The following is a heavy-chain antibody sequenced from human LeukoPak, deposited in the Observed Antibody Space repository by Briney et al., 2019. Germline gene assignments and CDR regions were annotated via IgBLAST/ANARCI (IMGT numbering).Heavy chain of an antibody. Sequence: ASVKVSCKASGGTFSSYAISWVRQAPGQGLECMGWISAYNGNTNYAQKPQGRVTMTTDASTSTAYTELRSLRSDDTAVYYCARGSASSSWYYAFDIWGQGTMVTVSS. CDR3: ARGSASSSWYYAFDI. CDR2: ISAYNGNT. V-gene: IGHV1-18*01. D-gene: IGHD6-13*01. CDR1: GGTFSSYA. J-gene: IGHJ3*02.